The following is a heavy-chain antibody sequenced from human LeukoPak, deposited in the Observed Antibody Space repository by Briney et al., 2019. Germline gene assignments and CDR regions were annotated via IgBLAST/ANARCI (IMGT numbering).Heavy chain of an antibody. V-gene: IGHV3-43*01. Sequence: PGGSLRLSCAASGFTFHHYTMHWVRQAPGKGLEWVSLFSWDGGSKYYADSVKGRFTISRDNSKNSLYLQMNSLRTEDTALYYCASETESQRSFDYWGLGTLVTVSS. CDR3: ASETESQRSFDY. CDR1: GFTFHHYT. D-gene: IGHD5-24*01. J-gene: IGHJ4*02. CDR2: FSWDGGSK.